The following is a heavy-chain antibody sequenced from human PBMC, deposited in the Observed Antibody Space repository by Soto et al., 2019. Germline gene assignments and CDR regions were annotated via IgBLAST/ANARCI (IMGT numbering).Heavy chain of an antibody. V-gene: IGHV3-23*01. CDR2: ISGSGST. CDR3: AKDYLRWAQS. CDR1: GFTFGDYG. J-gene: IGHJ5*02. D-gene: IGHD1-26*01. Sequence: GGSLRLSCAASGFTFGDYGMSWVRQAPGKGLEWVSAISGSGSTFGAVTVKGRFTISKDKSKYSLYLQMNSLRAEDTAVYYSAKDYLRWAQSWGQGTLVTVSS.